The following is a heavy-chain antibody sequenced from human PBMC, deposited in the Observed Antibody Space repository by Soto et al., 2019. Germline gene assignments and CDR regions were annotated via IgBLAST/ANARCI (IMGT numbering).Heavy chain of an antibody. CDR3: ARGVRDTVKDAFDI. J-gene: IGHJ3*02. CDR2: VYHSGST. CDR1: GGSISSDY. D-gene: IGHD4-17*01. V-gene: IGHV4-59*01. Sequence: PSETLSLTCSVSGGSISSDYWIWIRQSPGKGLEWIGYVYHSGSTNYNPSLKSRVTISVDTSKNQFSLKLSSVTAADTAVYYCARGVRDTVKDAFDIWGQGTMVTVSS.